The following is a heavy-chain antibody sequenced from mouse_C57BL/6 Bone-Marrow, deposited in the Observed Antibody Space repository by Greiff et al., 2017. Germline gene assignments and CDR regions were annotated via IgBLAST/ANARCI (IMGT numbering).Heavy chain of an antibody. CDR1: GYTFTSYW. CDR3: ASDDYDGAWCAY. CDR2: IDPSDSYT. Sequence: VQLQQSGAELVMPGASVKLSCKASGYTFTSYWMHWVKQRPGQGLEWIGEIDPSDSYTNYNQKFKGKSTLTVDKSSSTAYLQLSSLTSEASAVYDCASDDYDGAWCAYWGQGTLVTVSA. J-gene: IGHJ3*01. D-gene: IGHD2-4*01. V-gene: IGHV1-69*01.